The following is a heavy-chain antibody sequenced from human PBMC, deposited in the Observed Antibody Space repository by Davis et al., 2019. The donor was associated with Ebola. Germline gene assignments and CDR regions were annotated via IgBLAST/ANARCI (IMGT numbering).Heavy chain of an antibody. J-gene: IGHJ6*02. V-gene: IGHV3-66*01. CDR1: GFTVSSNY. D-gene: IGHD5-18*01. CDR2: IYSGGST. Sequence: GEPLKISCAASGFTVSSNYMSWVRQAPGKGLEWVSVIYSGGSTYYADSVKGRFTISRDNSKNTLYLQMNSLRAEDTAVYYCASGGYSYGWDYYYGMDVWGQGTTVTVSS. CDR3: ASGGYSYGWDYYYGMDV.